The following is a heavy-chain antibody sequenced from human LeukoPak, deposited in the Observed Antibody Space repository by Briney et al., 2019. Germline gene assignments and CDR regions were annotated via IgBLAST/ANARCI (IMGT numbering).Heavy chain of an antibody. Sequence: PGGSLRLSCAASGFTFSNAWMSWVRQAPGKGLEWVGRIKSKTDGGTTDYAAPVKGRFTISRDDSKNTLYLQMNSLKTEDTAVYYCTTAGIQLRLLLGFDYWGQGTLVTVSS. J-gene: IGHJ4*02. CDR3: TTAGIQLRLLLGFDY. V-gene: IGHV3-15*01. D-gene: IGHD5-18*01. CDR2: IKSKTDGGTT. CDR1: GFTFSNAW.